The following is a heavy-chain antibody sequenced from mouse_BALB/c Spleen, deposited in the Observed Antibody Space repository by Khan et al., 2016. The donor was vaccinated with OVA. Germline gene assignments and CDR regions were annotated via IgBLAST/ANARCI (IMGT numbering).Heavy chain of an antibody. CDR3: ARGGRFAY. J-gene: IGHJ3*01. CDR1: GYTFTDYA. D-gene: IGHD3-3*01. Sequence: QVQLKQSGPELVRPGVSVKISCKGSGYTFTDYAMHWVKQSHAKSLEWIGVISTYYGHTDYNQKFKGKATMTLDKSSSTAYMELARLTSEDSAIYYCARGGRFAYWGQGTLVTVSA. CDR2: ISTYYGHT. V-gene: IGHV1S137*01.